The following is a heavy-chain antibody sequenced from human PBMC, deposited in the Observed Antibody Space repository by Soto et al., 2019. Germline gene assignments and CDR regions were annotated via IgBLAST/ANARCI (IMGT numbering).Heavy chain of an antibody. CDR3: ARVGGSREVDY. D-gene: IGHD6-13*01. CDR1: GGSFSGYY. CDR2: INHSGST. V-gene: IGHV4-34*01. Sequence: SETLSLTCAVYGGSFSGYYWSWIRQPPGKGLEWIGEINHSGSTNYNPSLKSRVTISVDTSKNQFSLKLSSVTAADTAVYYCARVGGSREVDYWGQGTLVTVSS. J-gene: IGHJ4*02.